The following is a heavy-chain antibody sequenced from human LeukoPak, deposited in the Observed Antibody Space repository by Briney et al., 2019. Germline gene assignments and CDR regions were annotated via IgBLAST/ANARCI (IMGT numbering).Heavy chain of an antibody. CDR2: IYYSGST. Sequence: SETLSLTCTVSGGSISSSSYYWGWIRRPPGKGLEWIGSIYYSGSTYYNPSLKSRVTISVDTSKNQFSLKLSSVTAAYTAVYYCARGDDYGGNCFDYWGQGTLVTVSS. D-gene: IGHD4-23*01. CDR1: GGSISSSSYY. J-gene: IGHJ4*02. V-gene: IGHV4-39*01. CDR3: ARGDDYGGNCFDY.